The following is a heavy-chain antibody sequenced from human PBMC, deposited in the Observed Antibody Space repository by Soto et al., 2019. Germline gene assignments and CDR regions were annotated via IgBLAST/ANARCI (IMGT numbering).Heavy chain of an antibody. V-gene: IGHV4-59*01. CDR3: ARDLLGYCSGNSCYDYYGMDV. J-gene: IGHJ6*02. D-gene: IGHD2-15*01. CDR2: IYYSGST. Sequence: SETLSLTCTVSGGSISSYYWSWIRQPPGKGLEWIGYIYYSGSTNYNPSLKSRVTISVDTSKNQFSLNLSSVTAADTAVYYCARDLLGYCSGNSCYDYYGMDVWGQGTTVTVSS. CDR1: GGSISSYY.